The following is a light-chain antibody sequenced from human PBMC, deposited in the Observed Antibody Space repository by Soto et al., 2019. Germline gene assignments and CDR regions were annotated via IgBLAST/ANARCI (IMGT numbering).Light chain of an antibody. V-gene: IGLV2-11*01. CDR1: SSDVGGYNH. Sequence: QSALTQPRSVSGSPGQSVAISCTGTSSDVGGYNHVSWYQQHPGKVPKLMIYDVARRPSGVPDRFSGSKSGNTASLTISGLQAEDEADYSCCSYAATSTLLFGGGTKVTVL. CDR3: CSYAATSTLL. J-gene: IGLJ2*01. CDR2: DVA.